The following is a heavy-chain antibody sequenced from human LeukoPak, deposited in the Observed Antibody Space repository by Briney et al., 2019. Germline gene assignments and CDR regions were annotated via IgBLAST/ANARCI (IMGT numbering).Heavy chain of an antibody. J-gene: IGHJ4*02. CDR3: AKGRIASPFPLYFDN. D-gene: IGHD6-13*01. CDR1: GFTFTSYA. CDR2: ISGSGGST. Sequence: GGSLRLSCAASGFTFTSYAMSWVRQAPGKGLEWVSGISGSGGSTYYADSVKGRFTISRDNSRSTLYLQMNSLRADDTAVYYCAKGRIASPFPLYFDNWGQGTLVTVSS. V-gene: IGHV3-23*01.